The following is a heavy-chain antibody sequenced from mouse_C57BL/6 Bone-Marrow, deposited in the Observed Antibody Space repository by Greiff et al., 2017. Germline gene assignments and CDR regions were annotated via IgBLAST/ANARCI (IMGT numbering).Heavy chain of an antibody. J-gene: IGHJ1*03. CDR2: IDPENGDT. Sequence: VQLQQSGAELVRPGASVKLSCTASGFNIKDYYMHWVKQRPEQGLEWIGWIDPENGDTEYASKFQGKATITADTSSHTAYLQLSSLTYEDTAVYYCTNGYYGGYWYFDVWGTGTTVTVSS. CDR1: GFNIKDYY. CDR3: TNGYYGGYWYFDV. D-gene: IGHD2-3*01. V-gene: IGHV14-4*01.